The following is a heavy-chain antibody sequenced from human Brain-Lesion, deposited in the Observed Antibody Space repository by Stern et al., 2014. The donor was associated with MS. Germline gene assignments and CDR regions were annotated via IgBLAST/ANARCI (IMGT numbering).Heavy chain of an antibody. V-gene: IGHV4-39*02. Sequence: QLQLQESGPGLVKPSETLSLTCTVSGGSITNRDYWGWIRQSPGKGLEWIGSVYYSGITSYRPSLKSRATISIDTSRNPLFLRLNSVTATDTAVYFCARGVTAVTNYVPNWCFDLWGRGTLVTVSS. CDR3: ARGVTAVTNYVPNWCFDL. CDR2: VYYSGIT. D-gene: IGHD4-11*01. J-gene: IGHJ2*01. CDR1: GGSITNRDY.